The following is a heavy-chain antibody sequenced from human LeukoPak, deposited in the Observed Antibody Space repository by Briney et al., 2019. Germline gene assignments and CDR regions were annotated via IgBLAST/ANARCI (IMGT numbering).Heavy chain of an antibody. CDR3: ARDSGMTAADDY. CDR2: ITSSSSTI. V-gene: IGHV3-48*02. CDR1: GFTFSSYS. D-gene: IGHD6-13*01. Sequence: PGGSLRLSCVASGFTFSSYSMNWVRQAPAKWLEWISYITSSSSTIYYADSVKGRFTISRDNAKNSLFLQMNSLRDEDTAVYYCARDSGMTAADDYWGQGTLVTVSS. J-gene: IGHJ4*02.